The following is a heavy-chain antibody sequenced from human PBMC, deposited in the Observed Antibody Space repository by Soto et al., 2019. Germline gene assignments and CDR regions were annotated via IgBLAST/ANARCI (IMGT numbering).Heavy chain of an antibody. CDR1: GYTMNVDY. V-gene: IGHV1-2*02. CDR2: INPNSGGT. Sequence: SLKGSRKTSGYTMNVDYIDWVRQDPVQPLEWMGWINPNSGGTNYAQKFQGRVTMTRDTSISTAYMELSRLRSDDTAVYYCARDTSGSYNYYYYGMDVWGQGTTVTVSS. CDR3: ARDTSGSYNYYYYGMDV. D-gene: IGHD1-26*01. J-gene: IGHJ6*02.